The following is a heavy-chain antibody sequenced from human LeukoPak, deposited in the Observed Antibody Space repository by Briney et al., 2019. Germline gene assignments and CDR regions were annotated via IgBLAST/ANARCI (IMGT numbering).Heavy chain of an antibody. CDR2: IRYDGSNK. CDR1: GFPFSSYG. D-gene: IGHD6-19*01. CDR3: ATGYSSGWYGRLDY. Sequence: GSLRPSLAASGFPFSSYGMHWVRPAPGKGLEWVAFIRYDGSNKYYADSVKARFTLSRDNSKNTMYLQMNTLRAEDTAVYYCATGYSSGWYGRLDYWGQGTLVTVSS. V-gene: IGHV3-30*02. J-gene: IGHJ4*02.